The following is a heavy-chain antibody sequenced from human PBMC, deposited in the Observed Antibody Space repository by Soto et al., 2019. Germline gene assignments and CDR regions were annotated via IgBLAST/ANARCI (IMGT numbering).Heavy chain of an antibody. J-gene: IGHJ4*02. CDR1: GYTFTSSY. D-gene: IGHD2-21*02. Sequence: ASVKVSCKASGYTFTSSYMHWVRQAPGQGLEWMGIINPSGGSTSYAQKFQGRVNMTRDTSTSTVYMELSSLRSEDTAVYYCARVGAGDIAVASANPYYFDYWGQ. CDR2: INPSGGST. CDR3: ARVGAGDIAVASANPYYFDY. V-gene: IGHV1-46*01.